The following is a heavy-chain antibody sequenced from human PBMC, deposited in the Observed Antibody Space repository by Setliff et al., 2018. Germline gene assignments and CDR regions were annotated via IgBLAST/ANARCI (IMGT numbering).Heavy chain of an antibody. D-gene: IGHD6-13*01. V-gene: IGHV4-59*13. CDR3: ARALGSSSFPFDY. J-gene: IGHJ4*02. CDR1: GGSISNYY. Sequence: KASETLSLTCTVSGGSISNYYWSWIRQPPGKGLEWIGYIYYSGRTNYNPSLKSRVTISVDTSKNQFSLKLSSVTAADTAVYYCARALGSSSFPFDYWGQGTLVTVSS. CDR2: IYYSGRT.